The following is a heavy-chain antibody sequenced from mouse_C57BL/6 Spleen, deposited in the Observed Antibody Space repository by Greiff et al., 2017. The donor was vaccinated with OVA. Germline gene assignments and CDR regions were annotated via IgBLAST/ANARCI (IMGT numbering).Heavy chain of an antibody. D-gene: IGHD1-1*01. Sequence: QVQLQQSGPELVKPGASVKISCKASGYAFSSSWMNWVKQRPGKGLEWIGRIYPGDGDTNYNGKFKGKATLTADKSYSTAYMQLSSLTSEDSAVCFCARKINYYGSLDYWGQGTTLTVSS. CDR3: ARKINYYGSLDY. V-gene: IGHV1-82*01. CDR1: GYAFSSSW. J-gene: IGHJ2*01. CDR2: IYPGDGDT.